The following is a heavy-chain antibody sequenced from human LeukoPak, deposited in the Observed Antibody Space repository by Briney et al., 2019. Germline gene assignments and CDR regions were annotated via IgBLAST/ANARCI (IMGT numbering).Heavy chain of an antibody. CDR1: GGTFSSYA. CDR2: IIRIFGTA. Sequence: AASVKVSCKASGGTFSSYAISWVRQAPGQGLEWMGGIIRIFGTANYAQKFQGRVTITTDESTSTAYMELSSLRSEDTAVYYCASPGPGNGYSFACDIGGQGTMVTVSS. J-gene: IGHJ3*02. V-gene: IGHV1-69*05. CDR3: ASPGPGNGYSFACDI. D-gene: IGHD5-24*01.